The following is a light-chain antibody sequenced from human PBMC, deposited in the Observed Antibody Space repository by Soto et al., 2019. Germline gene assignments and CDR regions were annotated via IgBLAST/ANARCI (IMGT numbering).Light chain of an antibody. CDR2: RNN. V-gene: IGLV1-47*01. J-gene: IGLJ3*02. Sequence: QSVLTQPPSASGTPGQRVTISCSESSSSIGSNYVYWYQQLPGAAPKLLIYRNNQRPSGVPDRFSGSKSGTSASLAISGLRSEDEADYYCAAWYDSLSAWVFGGGTKLTVL. CDR3: AAWYDSLSAWV. CDR1: SSSIGSNY.